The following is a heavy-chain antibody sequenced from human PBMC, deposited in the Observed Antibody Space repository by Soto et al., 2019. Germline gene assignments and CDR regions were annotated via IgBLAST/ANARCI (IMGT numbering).Heavy chain of an antibody. CDR1: GYTFTSYY. V-gene: IGHV1-46*01. CDR3: ATDEQSRGSYNARPDY. CDR2: INPSGGST. D-gene: IGHD1-26*01. J-gene: IGHJ4*02. Sequence: GASVKVSCKASGYTFTSYYMHWVRQAPGQGLEWMGIINPSGGSTSYAQKFQGRVTMTRDTSTSTVYMELSSLRSEDTAVYYCATDEQSRGSYNARPDYWGQGPLVTVYS.